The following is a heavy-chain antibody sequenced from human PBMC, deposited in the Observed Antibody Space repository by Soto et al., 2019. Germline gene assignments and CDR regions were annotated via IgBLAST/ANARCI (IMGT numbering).Heavy chain of an antibody. J-gene: IGHJ4*02. Sequence: PSETLSLTCTVSGGSISSSTYYWGWMRQPPGKGLEWIASIYYSGNTYYNPSLKSRVTISVDTSKNQFSLKLSSVTAADTAVYYCMLGSGWKDFDYWGQGTLVTVSS. CDR1: GGSISSSTYY. V-gene: IGHV4-39*01. CDR2: IYYSGNT. D-gene: IGHD3-22*01. CDR3: MLGSGWKDFDY.